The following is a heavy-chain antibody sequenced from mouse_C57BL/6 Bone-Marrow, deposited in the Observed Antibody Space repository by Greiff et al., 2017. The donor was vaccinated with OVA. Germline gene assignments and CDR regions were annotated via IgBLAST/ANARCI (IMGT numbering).Heavy chain of an antibody. CDR3: TPFITSSFDY. CDR1: GFTFSDAW. D-gene: IGHD1-1*01. CDR2: IRNKANNHET. V-gene: IGHV6-6*01. J-gene: IGHJ2*01. Sequence: EVQLQQSGGGLVQPGGSMKLSCAASGFTFSDAWMDWVRQSPEKGLEWVAEIRNKANNHETYYAVSVKGRLTITRDDSKRRVYLQISSLRAEDTVIYYCTPFITSSFDYWGQGTTLTVSS.